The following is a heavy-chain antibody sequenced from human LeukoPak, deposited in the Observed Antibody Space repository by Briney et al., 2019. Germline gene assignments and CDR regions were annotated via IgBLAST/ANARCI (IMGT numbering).Heavy chain of an antibody. D-gene: IGHD1-1*01. V-gene: IGHV3-30*03. J-gene: IGHJ3*02. CDR3: ATRTTGTNYAFDI. Sequence: GGSLRLSCAASGFTFSSYGMHWVRQAPGKGLEWVAVISYDGSNKYYADSVKGRFTISRDNSKNTLYLQMNSLRAEDTAVYYCATRTTGTNYAFDIWGQGTMVTVSS. CDR1: GFTFSSYG. CDR2: ISYDGSNK.